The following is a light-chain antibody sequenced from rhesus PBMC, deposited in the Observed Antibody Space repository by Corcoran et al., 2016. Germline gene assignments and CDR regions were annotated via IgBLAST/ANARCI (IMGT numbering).Light chain of an antibody. CDR2: KAS. V-gene: IGKV1-22*01. Sequence: DIQMTQSPSSLSASVGDKVTITCRASQDISSWLAWYQQKPGKAPNLLLYKASSLQSGVPSRFSGSGSGTDFTLTISSLQPEEFATYFCLQFSSSPLTFGGGTKVDLK. CDR3: LQFSSSPLT. J-gene: IGKJ4*01. CDR1: QDISSW.